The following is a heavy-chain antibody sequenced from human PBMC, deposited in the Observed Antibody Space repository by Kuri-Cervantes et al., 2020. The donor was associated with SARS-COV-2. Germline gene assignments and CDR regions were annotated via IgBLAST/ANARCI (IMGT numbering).Heavy chain of an antibody. CDR2: VSWNGSRT. V-gene: IGHV3-19*01. Sequence: GESLKISCAASGFTFSNSDMNWVRQAPGKGLEWVSCVSWNGSRTHYADSVKGRFIISRDNSRNFLYQQMNSLRPEDMAVYYCVRHKAAAGIVAPDWGQGTLVTDSS. CDR1: GFTFSNSD. D-gene: IGHD6-13*01. CDR3: VRHKAAAGIVAPD. J-gene: IGHJ4*02.